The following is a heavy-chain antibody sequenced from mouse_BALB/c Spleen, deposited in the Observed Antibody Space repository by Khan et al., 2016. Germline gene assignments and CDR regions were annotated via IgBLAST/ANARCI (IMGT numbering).Heavy chain of an antibody. CDR2: IYPGDGDT. Sequence: VQLQQSGAELVRPGSSVKISCKASGYAFSGYWMNWVKQRPGQGLEWIGQIYPGDGDTNYNGKFMGKATLTADKSSSTAYMQLSSLTSEDSAVYFWARGTPFASWGQGTLVTVSA. J-gene: IGHJ3*01. CDR3: ARGTPFAS. D-gene: IGHD2-14*01. V-gene: IGHV1-80*01. CDR1: GYAFSGYW.